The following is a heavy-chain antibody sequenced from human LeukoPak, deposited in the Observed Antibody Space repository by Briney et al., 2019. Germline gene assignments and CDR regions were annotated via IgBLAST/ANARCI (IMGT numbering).Heavy chain of an antibody. CDR1: GGSISSYS. CDR3: SGELQHVFDY. CDR2: IYPRESP. J-gene: IGHJ4*02. Sequence: PSDTLSLTCTVSGGSISSYSWSWMRQPAGKGLEWIGHIYPRESPNYNPSLKSRVITSVDNSKNKFSLKLRSVTAADTAVYYCSGELQHVFDYWGQGNLVTVSS. V-gene: IGHV4-4*07.